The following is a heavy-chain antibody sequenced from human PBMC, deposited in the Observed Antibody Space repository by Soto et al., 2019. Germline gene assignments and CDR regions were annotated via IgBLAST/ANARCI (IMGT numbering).Heavy chain of an antibody. Sequence: GGSLRLSCAASDFTFGDYWMSWFRQPPGKGLEWVANIKQGGREKHYVDSVEGRFTISRDNAKNSLYLQMNSLRVEDTAFYYCANALPPGSFHKPLDYWGQGTLVTVSS. CDR1: DFTFGDYW. J-gene: IGHJ4*02. D-gene: IGHD3-10*01. CDR2: IKQGGREK. V-gene: IGHV3-7*03. CDR3: ANALPPGSFHKPLDY.